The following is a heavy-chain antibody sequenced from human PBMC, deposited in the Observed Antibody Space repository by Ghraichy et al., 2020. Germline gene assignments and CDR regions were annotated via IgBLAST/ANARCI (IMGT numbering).Heavy chain of an antibody. CDR3: ARGGGTQSFDY. CDR2: INHSGST. J-gene: IGHJ4*02. D-gene: IGHD2-15*01. V-gene: IGHV4-34*01. CDR1: GGSFNIYY. Sequence: ETLSLTCAVYGGSFNIYYWSWIRQPPGKGLEWIGEINHSGSTNYNPSLKSRVTISVDTSKNQFSLKLSSVTAADTAVYFCARGGGTQSFDYWGQGTLVTVSS.